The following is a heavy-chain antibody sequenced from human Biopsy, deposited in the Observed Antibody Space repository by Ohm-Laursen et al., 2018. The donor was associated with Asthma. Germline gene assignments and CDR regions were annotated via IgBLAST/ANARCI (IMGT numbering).Heavy chain of an antibody. V-gene: IGHV3-30*03. CDR3: ARGDSSGWSQYYFDY. CDR1: GFMFRSFG. J-gene: IGHJ4*02. Sequence: SLRLSCSASGFMFRSFGMHWVRQAPGKGLEWVAVISYDGNHKFYEDSVKGRFTIYRDNSKNTLYLQMNSLRAEDTAVYYCARGDSSGWSQYYFDYGGQGTRVTVSS. D-gene: IGHD6-19*01. CDR2: ISYDGNHK.